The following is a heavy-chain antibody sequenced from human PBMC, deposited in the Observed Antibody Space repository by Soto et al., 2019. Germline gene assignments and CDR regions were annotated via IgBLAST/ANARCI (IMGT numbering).Heavy chain of an antibody. J-gene: IGHJ6*02. CDR3: TREGLVAGAELRYFIRPPDV. CDR2: ISSGRPTT. D-gene: IGHD3-9*01. Sequence: EVQLVESGGGLVQPGGSLRLSCVASGFTFSSFSMNWVRQAPGKGLEWVSYISSGRPTTYYADSVKGRFTISRDNAKSSLYLQMDSLRAEDMAVYYCTREGLVAGAELRYFIRPPDVWGQGTTVTVSS. CDR1: GFTFSSFS. V-gene: IGHV3-48*01.